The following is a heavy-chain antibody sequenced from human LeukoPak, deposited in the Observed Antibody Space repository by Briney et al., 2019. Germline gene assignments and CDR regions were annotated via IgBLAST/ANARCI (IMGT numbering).Heavy chain of an antibody. CDR3: ATPPYYYGSGKENY. Sequence: GGSLRLSCAASGFTFSSYSMNWVRQAPGKGLEWVSSISSSSSYTYYADSVKGRFTISRDNAKNSLYLQMNSLRAEDTAVYYCATPPYYYGSGKENYWGQGTLVTVPS. J-gene: IGHJ4*02. CDR1: GFTFSSYS. D-gene: IGHD3-10*01. CDR2: ISSSSSYT. V-gene: IGHV3-21*01.